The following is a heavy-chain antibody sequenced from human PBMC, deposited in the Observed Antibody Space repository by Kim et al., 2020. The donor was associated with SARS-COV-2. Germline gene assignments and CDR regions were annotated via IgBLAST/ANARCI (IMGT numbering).Heavy chain of an antibody. D-gene: IGHD3-22*01. CDR1: GGSISSYY. CDR3: ARQSLQNYYDSSGYYSPFDY. J-gene: IGHJ4*02. Sequence: SETLSLTCTVSGGSISSYYWSWIRQPPGKGLEWIGYIYYSGSTNYNPSLKSRVTISVDTSKNQFSLKLSSVTAADTAVYYCARQSLQNYYDSSGYYSPFDYWGQGTLVTVSS. V-gene: IGHV4-59*08. CDR2: IYYSGST.